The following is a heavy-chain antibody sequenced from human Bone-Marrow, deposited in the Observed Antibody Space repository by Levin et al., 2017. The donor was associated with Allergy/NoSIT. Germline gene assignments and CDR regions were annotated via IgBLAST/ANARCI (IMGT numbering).Heavy chain of an antibody. J-gene: IGHJ6*02. D-gene: IGHD6-13*01. V-gene: IGHV1-18*01. CDR3: ARDPKGLSSSWYETFYYYYGMDV. CDR2: ISAYNGNT. Sequence: ASVKVSCKASGYTFTSYGISWVRQAPGQGLEWMGWISAYNGNTNYAQKLQGRVTMTTDTSTSTAYMELRSLRSDDTAVYYCARDPKGLSSSWYETFYYYYGMDVWGQGTTVTVSS. CDR1: GYTFTSYG.